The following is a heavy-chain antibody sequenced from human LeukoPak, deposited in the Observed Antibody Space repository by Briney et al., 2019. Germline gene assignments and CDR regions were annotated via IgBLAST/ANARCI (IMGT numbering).Heavy chain of an antibody. D-gene: IGHD3-10*01. CDR2: ISSSSSTI. CDR3: AKDLAYYYGSGEDYFDY. CDR1: GFTFSSYS. Sequence: GGSLRLSCAASGFTFSSYSMNWVRQAPGKGLEWVSYISSSSSTIYYADSVKGRFTISRDNSKNTLYLQMNSLRAEDTAVYYCAKDLAYYYGSGEDYFDYWGQGTLVTVSS. V-gene: IGHV3-48*01. J-gene: IGHJ4*02.